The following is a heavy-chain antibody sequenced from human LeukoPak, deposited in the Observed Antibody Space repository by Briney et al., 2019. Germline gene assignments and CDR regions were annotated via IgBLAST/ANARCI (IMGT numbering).Heavy chain of an antibody. Sequence: GGSLRLSCAASGFNFGSYSMTWVRQAPGKGLEWVSVMSADSATTFYADSVKGRFTISRDNAKNTVFLRMSSLRAEDTALYYCARKSASGNYPLDYWGQGTLVTVSS. CDR2: MSADSATT. D-gene: IGHD3-10*01. CDR1: GFNFGSYS. J-gene: IGHJ4*02. V-gene: IGHV3-23*01. CDR3: ARKSASGNYPLDY.